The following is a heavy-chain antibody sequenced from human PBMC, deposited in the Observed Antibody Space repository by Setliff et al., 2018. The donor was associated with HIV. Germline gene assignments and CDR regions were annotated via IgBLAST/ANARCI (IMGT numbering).Heavy chain of an antibody. J-gene: IGHJ5*02. Sequence: SETLSLTCAVYGGSFPAYYWNWVRQSPGKGLEWIGEINYNGDTTYNPSLKSRVNMFIDTSKKQFSLKLASVTAADTAVYYCVRQHGDYAFDPWGQGTLVTVSS. D-gene: IGHD4-17*01. V-gene: IGHV4-34*01. CDR3: VRQHGDYAFDP. CDR2: INYNGDT. CDR1: GGSFPAYY.